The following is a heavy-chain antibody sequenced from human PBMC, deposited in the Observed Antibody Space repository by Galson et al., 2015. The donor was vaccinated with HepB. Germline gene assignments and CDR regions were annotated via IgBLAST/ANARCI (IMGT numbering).Heavy chain of an antibody. CDR3: ARDESSTTVVTPGFDP. D-gene: IGHD4-23*01. J-gene: IGHJ5*02. CDR2: IIPIFGTA. CDR1: GGTFSSYA. Sequence: QSGAEVKKPGESLKISCKASGGTFSSYAISWVRQAPGQGLEWMGGIIPIFGTANYAQRFQGRVTITADESTSTAYMELSSLRSEDTAVYYCARDESSTTVVTPGFDPWGQGTLVTVSS. V-gene: IGHV1-69*01.